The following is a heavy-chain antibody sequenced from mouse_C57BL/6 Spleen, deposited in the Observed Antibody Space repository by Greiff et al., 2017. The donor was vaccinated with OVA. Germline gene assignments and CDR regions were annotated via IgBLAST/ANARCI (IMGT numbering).Heavy chain of an antibody. D-gene: IGHD3-2*02. V-gene: IGHV14-4*01. J-gene: IGHJ3*01. CDR2: IDPENGDT. Sequence: EVQLVESGAELVRPGASVKLSCTASGFNIKDDYMHWVKQRPEQGLEWIGWIDPENGDTEYASKFQGKATITADTSSNTAYLQLSSLTSEDTAVYYCTTRLGFAYWGQGTLVTVSA. CDR3: TTRLGFAY. CDR1: GFNIKDDY.